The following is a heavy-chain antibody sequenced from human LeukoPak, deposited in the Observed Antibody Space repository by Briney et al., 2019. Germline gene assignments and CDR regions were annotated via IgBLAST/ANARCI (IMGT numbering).Heavy chain of an antibody. V-gene: IGHV3-23*01. CDR2: ISGSGGST. Sequence: GGSLRLSCAASGFTFSSYAMHWVRQAPGKGLEWVSAISGSGGSTYYADSVKGRFTISRDNSKNTLYLQMNSLRAEDTAVYYCANARGYCSSTSCYKGDAFDIWGQGTMVTVSS. CDR3: ANARGYCSSTSCYKGDAFDI. D-gene: IGHD2-2*02. CDR1: GFTFSSYA. J-gene: IGHJ3*02.